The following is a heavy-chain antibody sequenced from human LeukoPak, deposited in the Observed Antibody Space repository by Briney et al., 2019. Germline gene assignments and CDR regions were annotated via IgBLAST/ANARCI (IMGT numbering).Heavy chain of an antibody. CDR2: IHTSGTT. Sequence: SETLSLTCTVSGGSISSPYWSWIRQPAGKGLEWIGSIHTSGTTNYNPSLKSRVTMSIDTSKNQFSLNLNSVTAADTAVYYCARGLPMTYWGQGTLVTVSS. J-gene: IGHJ4*02. V-gene: IGHV4-4*07. CDR1: GGSISSPY. CDR3: ARGLPMTY.